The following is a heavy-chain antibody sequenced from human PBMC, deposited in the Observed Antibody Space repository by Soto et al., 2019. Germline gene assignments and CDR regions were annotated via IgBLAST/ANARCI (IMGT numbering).Heavy chain of an antibody. J-gene: IGHJ4*02. CDR2: IRQDGSEK. Sequence: EVQLVESGGGLVQPGGSLRLSCAASGFTFSKYWMSWVRQAPGKGLEWVANIRQDGSEKYYVDSVKGRFTISRDNAKNSLYLKMNSLRAEDTAVYYCASSLEAWSFDYWGQGSLVTVSS. CDR3: ASSLEAWSFDY. V-gene: IGHV3-7*01. CDR1: GFTFSKYW. D-gene: IGHD3-3*01.